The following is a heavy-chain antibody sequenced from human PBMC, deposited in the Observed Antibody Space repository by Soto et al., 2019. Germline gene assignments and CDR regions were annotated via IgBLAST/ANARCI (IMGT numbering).Heavy chain of an antibody. D-gene: IGHD3-3*01. CDR2: IYYSGST. Sequence: PSETLSLTCTVSGGSISSGGYYWSWIRQHPGKGLEWIGYIYYSGSTYYNPSLKSRVTISVDTSKNQFSLKLSSVTAADTAVYYCARGPEIFETYYYYGMDVWGQGTTVTVSS. J-gene: IGHJ6*02. CDR3: ARGPEIFETYYYYGMDV. V-gene: IGHV4-31*03. CDR1: GGSISSGGYY.